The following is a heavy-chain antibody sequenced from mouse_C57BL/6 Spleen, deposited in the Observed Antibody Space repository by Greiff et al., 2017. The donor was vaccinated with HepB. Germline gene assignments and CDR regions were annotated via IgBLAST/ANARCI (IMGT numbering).Heavy chain of an antibody. J-gene: IGHJ1*03. CDR3: TREGDLLLRYFDV. D-gene: IGHD1-1*01. Sequence: VQLQQSGAELVRPGASVTLSCKASGYTFTDYEMHWVKQTPVHGLEWIGAIDPETGGTAYNQKFKGKAILTADKSSSTAYMELRSLTSEDSAVYYCTREGDLLLRYFDVWGTGTTVTASS. CDR1: GYTFTDYE. V-gene: IGHV1-15*01. CDR2: IDPETGGT.